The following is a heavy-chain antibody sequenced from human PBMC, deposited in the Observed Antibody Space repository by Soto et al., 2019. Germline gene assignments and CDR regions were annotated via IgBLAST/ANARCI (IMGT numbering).Heavy chain of an antibody. Sequence: KPSETLSLTCTVSGISITSSYWNWFRQSPGKGLEWIGQISDRGDINYNPPLERRVAISTDTSKNQVSLKLTAVNAADTAVYFCARGRHWFGPWGQGTLVTVSS. CDR3: ARGRHWFGP. CDR2: ISDRGDI. J-gene: IGHJ5*02. V-gene: IGHV4-59*08. CDR1: GISITSSY.